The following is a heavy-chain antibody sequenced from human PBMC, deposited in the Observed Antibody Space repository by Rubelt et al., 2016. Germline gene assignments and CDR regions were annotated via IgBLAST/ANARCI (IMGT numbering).Heavy chain of an antibody. D-gene: IGHD3-3*01. CDR3: ATLVVNINDAFDI. Sequence: QVQLVQSGAEVKKPGASVKVSCKVSGYTLTELSMHWVRQAPGKGLEWMGGFDPEDGETIYAQKCQGRVTITEDTSTDTAYMELSSLRSEDTAVYYCATLVVNINDAFDIWGQGTMVTVSS. V-gene: IGHV1-24*01. CDR1: GYTLTELS. J-gene: IGHJ3*02. CDR2: FDPEDGET.